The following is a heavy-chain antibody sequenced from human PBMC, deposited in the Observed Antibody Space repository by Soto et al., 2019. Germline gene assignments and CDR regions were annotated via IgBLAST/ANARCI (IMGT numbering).Heavy chain of an antibody. V-gene: IGHV3-11*03. J-gene: IGHJ6*02. CDR3: ASSSLYGMDV. CDR1: GFTFSDYY. CDR2: ISSSSSYT. Sequence: GGSLRLSCAASGFTFSDYYMSWIRQAPGKGLEWVSYISSSSSYTNYADSVKGRFTISRDNAKNSLYLQMNSLTAADTAVYYCASSSLYGMDVWGQGTTVTVSS.